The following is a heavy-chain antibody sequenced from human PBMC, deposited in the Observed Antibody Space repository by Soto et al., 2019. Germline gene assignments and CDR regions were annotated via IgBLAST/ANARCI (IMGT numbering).Heavy chain of an antibody. CDR1: GFTFSTYG. V-gene: IGHV3-30*18. J-gene: IGHJ6*02. CDR3: AKGQHCRSXSCYFYYYGVDV. CDR2: ISYDGSNK. D-gene: IGHD2-2*01. Sequence: QVQLVESGGGVVQPGRSLRLSCAASGFTFSTYGMHWVRQAPGKGLEWVAVISYDGSNKYYADSVKGRLTISRDNSKNTLYLQMNSLRAEDTAVYYCAKGQHCRSXSCYFYYYGVDVWGQGTTVAVSS.